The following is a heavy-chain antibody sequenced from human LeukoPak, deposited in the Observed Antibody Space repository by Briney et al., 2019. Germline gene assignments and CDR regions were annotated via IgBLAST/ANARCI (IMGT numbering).Heavy chain of an antibody. CDR1: GYTFTSYD. J-gene: IGHJ4*02. D-gene: IGHD3-10*01. V-gene: IGHV1-8*01. CDR2: MNPNSGNT. CDR3: ARDAPGYYGSGSYYYFDY. Sequence: ASVKVSCKASGYTFTSYDINWVRQATGQGLEWMGWMNPNSGNTGYAQKFQGRVTMTRNTSISTAYMELSSLRSENTAVYYCARDAPGYYGSGSYYYFDYWGQGTLVTVSS.